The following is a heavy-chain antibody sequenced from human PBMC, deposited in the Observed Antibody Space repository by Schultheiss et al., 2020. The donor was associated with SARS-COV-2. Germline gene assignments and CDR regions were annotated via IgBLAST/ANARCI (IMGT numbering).Heavy chain of an antibody. V-gene: IGHV3-33*01. Sequence: GGSLRLSCAASGFTFSSYGMHWVRQAPGKGLEWVAVIWYDGSNKYYADSVKGRFTISRDNSKNTLYLQMNSLRAEDTAVYYCARDRVGHYYGSGSDPWGQGTLVTVSS. J-gene: IGHJ5*02. D-gene: IGHD3-10*01. CDR2: IWYDGSNK. CDR1: GFTFSSYG. CDR3: ARDRVGHYYGSGSDP.